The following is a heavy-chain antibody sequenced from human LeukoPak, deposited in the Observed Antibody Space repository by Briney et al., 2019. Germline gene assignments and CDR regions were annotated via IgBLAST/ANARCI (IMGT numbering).Heavy chain of an antibody. CDR2: ISSSYSPI. J-gene: IGHJ4*02. V-gene: IGHV3-48*01. Sequence: PGGSLRLTCAASGFTFSNFAMNWVRQAPGKGLEWIPYISSSYSPIYYADSVKGRFTVSRDNARNSLYLQMNSLRAEDTAVYYCARDNPWEMVRGVIDYWGQGTLVTVSS. CDR1: GFTFSNFA. CDR3: ARDNPWEMVRGVIDY. D-gene: IGHD3-10*01.